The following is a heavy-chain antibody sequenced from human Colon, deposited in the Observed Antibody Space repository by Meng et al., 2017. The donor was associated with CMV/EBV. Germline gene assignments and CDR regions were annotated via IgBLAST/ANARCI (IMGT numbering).Heavy chain of an antibody. Sequence: ASVKVSCKASGYTFTGYYMHWVRQAPGQGLEWMGWINPNSGGTNYAQKFQGRVTMTRDTSISTAYMELSRLTSDDTAMYYCARVDSDSSGYYGPDFWGQGTMVTVSS. J-gene: IGHJ3*01. D-gene: IGHD3-3*01. CDR2: INPNSGGT. V-gene: IGHV1-2*02. CDR3: ARVDSDSSGYYGPDF. CDR1: GYTFTGYY.